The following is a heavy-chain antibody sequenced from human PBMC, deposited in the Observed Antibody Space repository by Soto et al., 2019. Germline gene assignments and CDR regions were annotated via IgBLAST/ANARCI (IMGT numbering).Heavy chain of an antibody. Sequence: PSETLSLTCTVSAGSINSYYWSWIRQSPGKGLEWIGYIYYNGSTNYNPSLKSRVTISVDTSKNQFSLKLNSMTAADTAVYYCARHNYGSGSTYFDYWGQGTLVTVSS. V-gene: IGHV4-59*08. J-gene: IGHJ4*02. CDR2: IYYNGST. D-gene: IGHD3-10*01. CDR1: AGSINSYY. CDR3: ARHNYGSGSTYFDY.